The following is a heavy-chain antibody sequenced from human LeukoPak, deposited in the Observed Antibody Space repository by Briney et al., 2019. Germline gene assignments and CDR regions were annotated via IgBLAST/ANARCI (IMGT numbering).Heavy chain of an antibody. CDR3: ARGVGSYPEFDY. Sequence: SETLSLTCTVSGGSISSNNYYWGWIRQPPGKGLEWIGNIYTSGSTYYSPSLKSRVIISLDTSENQFSLTLSSVTAADTAVYYCARGVGSYPEFDYWGQGTLVTVSS. V-gene: IGHV4-39*07. CDR1: GGSISSNNYY. CDR2: IYTSGST. D-gene: IGHD1-26*01. J-gene: IGHJ4*02.